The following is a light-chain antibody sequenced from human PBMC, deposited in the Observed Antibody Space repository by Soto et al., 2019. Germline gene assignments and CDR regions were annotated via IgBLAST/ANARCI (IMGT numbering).Light chain of an antibody. CDR2: EVS. Sequence: QSVLTQPASVSGSPGQSITISCTGTSSDTAGYNYVSWYQQHPGKAPKLMIYEVSNRPSGVSNRFSGSQSGNTASLTISGLQAEDEANYYCSSYTTSSTPLYVFGTGTKVTVL. CDR3: SSYTTSSTPLYV. V-gene: IGLV2-14*01. CDR1: SSDTAGYNY. J-gene: IGLJ1*01.